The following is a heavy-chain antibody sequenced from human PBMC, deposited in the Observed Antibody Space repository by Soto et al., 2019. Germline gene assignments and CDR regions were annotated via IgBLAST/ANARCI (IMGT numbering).Heavy chain of an antibody. V-gene: IGHV4-39*01. D-gene: IGHD3-3*02. J-gene: IGHJ5*02. CDR3: ARHSLALRKNIWFDP. Sequence: SETLSLTCTVSGDSMISRDSYWGWVREPPGKGLEWNGSIFYLGSSYYNPSLKSRVTISVDTSKNHFSLRLRSVTAADTPLYFCARHSLALRKNIWFDPWGQGIMVTVSS. CDR2: IFYLGSS. CDR1: GDSMISRDSY.